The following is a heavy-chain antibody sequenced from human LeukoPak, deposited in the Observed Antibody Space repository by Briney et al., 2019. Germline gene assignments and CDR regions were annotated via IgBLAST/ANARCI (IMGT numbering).Heavy chain of an antibody. J-gene: IGHJ4*02. Sequence: GGSLRLSCAASGFTFSSYAMSWVRQAPGKGLEWVSAISGSGGSTYYADSVKGRFTISRYNSKNTLYLQMNSLRAEDTAVYYCAKDLGYCSSTSCRWGQGTLVTVSS. CDR3: AKDLGYCSSTSCR. CDR1: GFTFSSYA. CDR2: ISGSGGST. V-gene: IGHV3-23*01. D-gene: IGHD2-2*01.